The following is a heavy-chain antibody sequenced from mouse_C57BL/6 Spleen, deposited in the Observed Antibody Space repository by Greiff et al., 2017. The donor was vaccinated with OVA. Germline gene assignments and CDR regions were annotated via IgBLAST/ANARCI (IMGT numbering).Heavy chain of an antibody. CDR3: ASLYDGYYRFDY. J-gene: IGHJ2*01. CDR2: IYPGDGDT. Sequence: VKLMESGPELVKPGASVKISCKASGYAFSSSWMNWVKQRPGKGLEWIGRIYPGDGDTNYNGKFKGKATLTADKSSSTAYMQLSSLTSEDSAVYFCASLYDGYYRFDYWGQGTTLTVSS. V-gene: IGHV1-82*01. D-gene: IGHD2-3*01. CDR1: GYAFSSSW.